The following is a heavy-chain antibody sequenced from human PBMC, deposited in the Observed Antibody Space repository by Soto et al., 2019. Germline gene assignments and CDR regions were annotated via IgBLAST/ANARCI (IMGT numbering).Heavy chain of an antibody. Sequence: ASVKVSCKASGYTFTSYYMHWVRQAPGQGLEWMGIINPSGGSTSYAQKFQGRVTMTRDTSTSTVYMELSSLRSEDTAVYYCARDLYYYDSSGYYYWGDYYYGMDVWGQ. J-gene: IGHJ6*02. CDR2: INPSGGST. D-gene: IGHD3-22*01. CDR1: GYTFTSYY. V-gene: IGHV1-46*01. CDR3: ARDLYYYDSSGYYYWGDYYYGMDV.